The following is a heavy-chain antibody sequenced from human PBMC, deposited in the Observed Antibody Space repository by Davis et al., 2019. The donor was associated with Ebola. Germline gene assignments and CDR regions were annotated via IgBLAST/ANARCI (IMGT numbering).Heavy chain of an antibody. CDR2: TYYKSKWYN. Sequence: HSQTPSLTCAISGDSLSTAGWTWIRQSPSRGLEWLGRTYYKSKWYNDYAVSVKSRITINPDTSKNQFTLQLTSVTPEDTALYYCARGWLRGGMDVWGEGTTVTV. V-gene: IGHV6-1*01. J-gene: IGHJ6*02. CDR3: ARGWLRGGMDV. CDR1: GDSLSTAG. D-gene: IGHD5-18*01.